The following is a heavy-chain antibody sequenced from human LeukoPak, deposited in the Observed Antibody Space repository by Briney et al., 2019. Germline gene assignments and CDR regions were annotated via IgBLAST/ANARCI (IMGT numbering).Heavy chain of an antibody. D-gene: IGHD2-2*02. Sequence: GGSLRLSCAASGFTFSSYAMSWVRQAPGKGLEWVSAISGSGGSTYYADSVKGRFTISRDNSKNTLYLQMNSLRAEDMAVYYCAKAPVVVPAAIDYWGQGTLVTVSS. CDR1: GFTFSSYA. CDR3: AKAPVVVPAAIDY. J-gene: IGHJ4*02. V-gene: IGHV3-23*01. CDR2: ISGSGGST.